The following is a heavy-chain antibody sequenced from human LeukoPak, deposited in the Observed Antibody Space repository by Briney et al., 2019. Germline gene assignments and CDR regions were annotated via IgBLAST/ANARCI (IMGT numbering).Heavy chain of an antibody. V-gene: IGHV4-34*01. Sequence: SETLSLTCAVYGGSFSGYYWSWIRQPPGKGLEWIGEINHSGSTNYNPSLKSRVTISVDTSKNQFSLELSSVTAADTAVYYCARDRYWGQGTLVTVSS. CDR1: GGSFSGYY. CDR2: INHSGST. J-gene: IGHJ4*02. CDR3: ARDRY.